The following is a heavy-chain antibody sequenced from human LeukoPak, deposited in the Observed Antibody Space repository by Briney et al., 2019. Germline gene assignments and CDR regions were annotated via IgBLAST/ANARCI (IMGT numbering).Heavy chain of an antibody. V-gene: IGHV4-61*01. D-gene: IGHD4-23*01. CDR2: LYYSGTT. Sequence: PSETLSLTCTVSGGSVSSGSYYWSWIRQPPGKGLEWIGYLYYSGTTNYNPSLKSRVTISVDTSKNQFSLNLTSVTAADTAVYYCASQYYGGNSGFHYWGQGTLVTVSS. CDR3: ASQYYGGNSGFHY. CDR1: GGSVSSGSYY. J-gene: IGHJ4*02.